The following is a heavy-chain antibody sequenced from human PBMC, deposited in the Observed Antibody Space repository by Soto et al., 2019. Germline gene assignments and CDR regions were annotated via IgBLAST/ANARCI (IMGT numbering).Heavy chain of an antibody. D-gene: IGHD1-7*01. Sequence: SATMSLTCNVSGYSLSTIIYWGWIRRNPGKGLEWIGSLSRSGGTYRNPSLRSRVTISVDRSKNHFSLQLRSVTAADTAVYYCAAGTLPGTRFYGMDVWGPGTTVTVSS. CDR2: LSRSGGT. CDR1: GYSLSTIIY. V-gene: IGHV4-38-2*02. CDR3: AAGTLPGTRFYGMDV. J-gene: IGHJ6*02.